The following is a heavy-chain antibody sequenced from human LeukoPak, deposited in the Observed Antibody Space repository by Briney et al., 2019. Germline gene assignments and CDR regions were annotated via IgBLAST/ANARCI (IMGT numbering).Heavy chain of an antibody. J-gene: IGHJ4*01. CDR2: IYSGGST. D-gene: IGHD4-23*01. Sequence: GGSLRLSCAASGFTVSSNYMSWVRQAPGKGLEWVSVIYSGGSTYYADSVKGRFTISRDNSKNTLYLQMSSLRAEDTAVYYCARDLSTVGDNYWGQGTLVTVSS. CDR3: ARDLSTVGDNY. V-gene: IGHV3-53*01. CDR1: GFTVSSNY.